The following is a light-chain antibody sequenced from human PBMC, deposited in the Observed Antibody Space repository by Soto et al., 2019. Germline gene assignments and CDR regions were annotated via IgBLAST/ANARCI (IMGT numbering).Light chain of an antibody. CDR3: SSYTSSGTLYV. CDR2: DVS. CDR1: SSDVGGYNY. Sequence: QSALTQPASVSGSPGQSITISCTGTSSDVGGYNYVSWYQQHPGKAPKLMIYDVSNRPSGVSNRFSGSKSGNTASLTISGLQAEDEADYYCSSYTSSGTLYVFGTGDQGHRP. J-gene: IGLJ1*01. V-gene: IGLV2-14*01.